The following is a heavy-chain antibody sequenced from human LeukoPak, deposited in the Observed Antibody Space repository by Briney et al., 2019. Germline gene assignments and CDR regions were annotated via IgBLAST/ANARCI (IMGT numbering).Heavy chain of an antibody. CDR3: ARDGGPGATTPSDYFDY. V-gene: IGHV3-48*03. CDR2: ISSSGSTI. J-gene: IGHJ4*02. CDR1: GFTFSSYE. D-gene: IGHD5-12*01. Sequence: GGSLRLSCAASGFTFSSYEMNWVRQAPGKGLEWVSYISSSGSTIYYADSVKGRFTISRDNAKNSLYLQMNSLRAEDTAVYYCARDGGPGATTPSDYFDYWGQGTLVTVSS.